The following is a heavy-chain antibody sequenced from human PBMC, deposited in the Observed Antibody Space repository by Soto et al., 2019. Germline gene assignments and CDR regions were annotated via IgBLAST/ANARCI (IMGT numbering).Heavy chain of an antibody. J-gene: IGHJ6*04. CDR2: LNAGNGDT. D-gene: IGHD2-21*01. CDR1: GYTFTNYA. V-gene: IGHV1-3*01. Sequence: ASVKVSCKASGYTFTNYAVHWLRQAPGQGLEWMGWLNAGNGDTKYSPTFWDRVTISRDTSPSIACMELSSQRSEDTAVYYCATQGIPYSSAAGDSFDYYSNAKDVWRKGTTDTVSS. CDR3: ATQGIPYSSAAGDSFDYYSNAKDV.